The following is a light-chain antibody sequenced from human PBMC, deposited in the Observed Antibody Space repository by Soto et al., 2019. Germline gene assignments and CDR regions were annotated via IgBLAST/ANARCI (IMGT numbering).Light chain of an antibody. CDR2: AVS. CDR3: CSYASTSTDV. Sequence: QSALTQPASVSGSPGQSITISCTGTSSDIGAFNYVSWYQQHPGKAPKLIIYAVSNRPSGVSERFSGSKSDSTASLSISGLQAEDEADDYCCSYASTSTDVFGPGTKVTVL. V-gene: IGLV2-14*01. J-gene: IGLJ1*01. CDR1: SSDIGAFNY.